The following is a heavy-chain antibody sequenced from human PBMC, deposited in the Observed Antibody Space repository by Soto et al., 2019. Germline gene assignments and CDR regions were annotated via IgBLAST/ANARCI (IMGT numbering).Heavy chain of an antibody. CDR2: IYWDDDK. Sequence: QITLKESGPTLVKPTQPLTLTCTFSGFSLSTSGVGVGWIRQPPGKALEWLALIYWDDDKRYSPSLKSRLTITKDTSKNQVVLTMTNMDPVDTATYYCAHRRPGIAAAGYYYYYYMDVWGKGTTVTVSS. D-gene: IGHD6-13*01. CDR3: AHRRPGIAAAGYYYYYYMDV. V-gene: IGHV2-5*02. CDR1: GFSLSTSGVG. J-gene: IGHJ6*03.